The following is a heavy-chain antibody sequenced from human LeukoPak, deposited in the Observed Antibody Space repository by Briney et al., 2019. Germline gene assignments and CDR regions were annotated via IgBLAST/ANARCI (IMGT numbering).Heavy chain of an antibody. CDR1: GGSFSDYF. Sequence: PSETLSLTCAVYGGSFSDYFWSWVRQPPGRGLEWIGEINQSGSSTYNPSLKSRVTMSVDTSKNQLSLMMTSVTAADTAVYYCASIHQVRGSHTFDIWGQGTMVTVSS. CDR2: INQSGSS. J-gene: IGHJ3*02. V-gene: IGHV4-34*01. CDR3: ASIHQVRGSHTFDI. D-gene: IGHD3-10*01.